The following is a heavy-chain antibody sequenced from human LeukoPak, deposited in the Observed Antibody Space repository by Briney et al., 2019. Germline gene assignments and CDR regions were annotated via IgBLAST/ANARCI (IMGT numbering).Heavy chain of an antibody. CDR3: ATRTKRFGESY. CDR1: GGSISNEY. V-gene: IGHV4-4*07. CDR2: IYSSGVT. J-gene: IGHJ4*02. Sequence: SETLSLTCAVSGGSISNEYCTCVRQPAGKGLGWIGRIYSSGVTSYNPSLKSRVTMSIDTSKNQFSLKLSSVNAADTDVYYCATRTKRFGESYWGQGTLVTVSS. D-gene: IGHD3-10*01.